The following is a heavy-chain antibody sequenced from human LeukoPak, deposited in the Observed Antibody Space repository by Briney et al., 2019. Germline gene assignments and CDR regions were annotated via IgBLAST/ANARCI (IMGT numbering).Heavy chain of an antibody. J-gene: IGHJ3*02. D-gene: IGHD5-12*01. Sequence: TSETLSLTCTVSGGSISSYYWSWIRQPPGKGLEWIGYIYYSGSTNYNPSLKSRVTISVDTSKNQFSLKLSSVTAADTAVYYCAIPSSGVAINKGGHAFDIWGQGTMVTVSS. CDR1: GGSISSYY. CDR3: AIPSSGVAINKGGHAFDI. V-gene: IGHV4-59*01. CDR2: IYYSGST.